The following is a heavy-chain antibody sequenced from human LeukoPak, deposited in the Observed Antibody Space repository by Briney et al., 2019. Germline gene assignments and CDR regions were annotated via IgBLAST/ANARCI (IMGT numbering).Heavy chain of an antibody. CDR3: ARNAFVDCSSTSCYYDY. J-gene: IGHJ4*02. V-gene: IGHV3-7*01. CDR2: IKQDGTEK. Sequence: GESLRLSCAASGFTFTTYWMSWVRQAPGKGLEWVANIKQDGTEKYYVDSVKGRFTISRDNAKNSLYLQMNSLRVEDTAVYYCARNAFVDCSSTSCYYDYWGQGTLVTVSS. D-gene: IGHD2-2*01. CDR1: GFTFTTYW.